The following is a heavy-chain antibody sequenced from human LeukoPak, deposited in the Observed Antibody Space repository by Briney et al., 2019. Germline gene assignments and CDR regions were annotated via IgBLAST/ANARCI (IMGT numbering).Heavy chain of an antibody. CDR3: ARDRRRGYSYGYGLDY. Sequence: GGSLRLSCAASGFTFSDYYMSWIRQAPGKGLEWVSYISSSGSTIYYADSVKGRFTISRDNAKNSLYLQMNSLRAEDTAVYYCARDRRRGYSYGYGLDYWGQGTLVTVPS. CDR2: ISSSGSTI. CDR1: GFTFSDYY. D-gene: IGHD5-18*01. V-gene: IGHV3-11*04. J-gene: IGHJ4*02.